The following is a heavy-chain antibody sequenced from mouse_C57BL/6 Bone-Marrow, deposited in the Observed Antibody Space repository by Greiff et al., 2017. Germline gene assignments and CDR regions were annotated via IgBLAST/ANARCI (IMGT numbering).Heavy chain of an antibody. CDR3: AREGYYFDY. V-gene: IGHV1-69*01. J-gene: IGHJ2*01. CDR1: GYTFTSYW. Sequence: QVQLQQPGAELVMPGASVKLSCKASGYTFTSYWMHWVKQRPGQGLEWIGEIDPSDSYTNYNQKFKGKSTLTVDKSSRTAYMQLSSLTSEDSAVYYCAREGYYFDYWGQGTTLTVSS. CDR2: IDPSDSYT.